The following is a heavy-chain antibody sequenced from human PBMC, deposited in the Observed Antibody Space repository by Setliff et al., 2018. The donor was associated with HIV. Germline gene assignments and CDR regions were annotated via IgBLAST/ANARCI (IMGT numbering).Heavy chain of an antibody. CDR2: TYSDDSP. Sequence: GGSLRLSCAASEFTFSVYAMSWLRQAPGKGLEWVSITYSDDSPYYTDSVKGRFTISRDNSKDTLYLQMNSLRAEDTAVYYCARAKGSGTYVFDIWGQGTMVTVSS. CDR1: EFTFSVYA. J-gene: IGHJ3*02. CDR3: ARAKGSGTYVFDI. D-gene: IGHD2-15*01. V-gene: IGHV3-53*01.